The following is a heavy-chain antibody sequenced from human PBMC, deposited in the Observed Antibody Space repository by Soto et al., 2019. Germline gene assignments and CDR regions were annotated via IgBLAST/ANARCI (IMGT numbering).Heavy chain of an antibody. CDR2: IIPIFDIP. Sequence: QVQLVQSGTEVKKPGSSVTVSCKATGGPYSKYSISWVRQAPGQGLVWMGRIIPIFDIPNYAQKFQGRVTITADKSTSTVYMDLSSLRSEDTAVYYCARSPLGDDCDSDGLDNWGQGTLVTVSP. D-gene: IGHD3-22*01. J-gene: IGHJ4*02. CDR1: GGPYSKYS. CDR3: ARSPLGDDCDSDGLDN. V-gene: IGHV1-69*02.